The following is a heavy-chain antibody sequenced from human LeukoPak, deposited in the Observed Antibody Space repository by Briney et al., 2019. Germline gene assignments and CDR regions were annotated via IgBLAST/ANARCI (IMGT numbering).Heavy chain of an antibody. Sequence: GGSLRLSCAASGFTFRTYSLNWVRQAPGKGLEWVGFIRSKAYGGTTEYAASVKGRFTISRDDSKSIAYLQMNSLKTEDTAVYYCTRGVGKERWLSLTAYYFDYWGQGTLVTVSS. CDR3: TRGVGKERWLSLTAYYFDY. CDR2: IRSKAYGGTT. CDR1: GFTFRTYS. D-gene: IGHD4-23*01. J-gene: IGHJ4*02. V-gene: IGHV3-49*04.